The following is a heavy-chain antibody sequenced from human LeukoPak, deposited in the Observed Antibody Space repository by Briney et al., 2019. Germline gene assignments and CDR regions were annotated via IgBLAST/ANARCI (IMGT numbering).Heavy chain of an antibody. CDR1: GYTFTSYY. V-gene: IGHV1-46*01. D-gene: IGHD2-8*01. J-gene: IGHJ5*02. Sequence: AASVKVSCKASGYTFTSYYMHWVRQAPGQGLEWMGIINPSGGSTSYAQKLQGRVTMTTDTSTSTAYMELRSLRSDDTAVYYCARDPTAYCTNGVCNWFDPWGQGTLVTVSS. CDR2: INPSGGST. CDR3: ARDPTAYCTNGVCNWFDP.